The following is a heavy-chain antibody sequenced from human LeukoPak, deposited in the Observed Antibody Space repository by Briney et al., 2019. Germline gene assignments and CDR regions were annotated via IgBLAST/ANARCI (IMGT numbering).Heavy chain of an antibody. CDR1: GFTFSSYA. V-gene: IGHV3-23*01. J-gene: IGHJ4*02. D-gene: IGHD3-3*01. CDR2: ISGSGGST. CDR3: ANSDFWSGYYRVY. Sequence: GGSLRLSCAASGFTFSSYAMSWVRQAPGKGLEWVSAISGSGGSTYYADSVKGRFTISRDNSKNTLYLQMNSLRAEDTAVYYCANSDFWSGYYRVYWGQGTLVTVSS.